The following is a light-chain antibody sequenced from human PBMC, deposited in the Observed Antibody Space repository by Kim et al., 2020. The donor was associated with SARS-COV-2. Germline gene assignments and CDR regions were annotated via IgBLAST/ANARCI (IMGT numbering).Light chain of an antibody. V-gene: IGLV3-1*01. CDR1: KLGDKY. CDR2: QDS. Sequence: VSPGQTASVTCSGDKLGDKYACWYQQKPGQSPVLVIYQDSKRPSGIPERFSGSNTGNTATLTISGTQAMDEADYYCQAWDSSTWVFGGGTQLTVL. CDR3: QAWDSSTWV. J-gene: IGLJ3*02.